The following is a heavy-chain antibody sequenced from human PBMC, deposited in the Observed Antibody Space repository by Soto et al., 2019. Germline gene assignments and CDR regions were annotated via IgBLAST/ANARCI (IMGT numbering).Heavy chain of an antibody. CDR1: GYTFTNYA. Sequence: ASVNVSCKASGYTFTNYAMHWVRQAPGQRLEWMGWINGGNGNTKYSQKFRDRVTITRDTSASTAYMELSSLTSEDAGVYYCARDGAVTGNIIFDYWGPGAHGTVSS. CDR3: ARDGAVTGNIIFDY. J-gene: IGHJ4*02. V-gene: IGHV1-3*01. D-gene: IGHD6-19*01. CDR2: INGGNGNT.